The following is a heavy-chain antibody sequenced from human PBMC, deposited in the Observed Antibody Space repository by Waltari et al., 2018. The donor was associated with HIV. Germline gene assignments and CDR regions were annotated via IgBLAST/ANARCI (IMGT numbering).Heavy chain of an antibody. CDR1: GYNFANKW. D-gene: IGHD2-21*02. Sequence: EVQLVQSGAEVKKPGESLKISCKGSGYNFANKWLGWVRQMPGKGVEWMGMIYPDDPGTRYSPSFQGRVTNAGYKSISTAYLQRSSLKGSDTAMYYCARQGDRFNHFDYCGQGTLVTVSS. J-gene: IGHJ4*02. CDR3: ARQGDRFNHFDY. CDR2: IYPDDPGT. V-gene: IGHV5-51*01.